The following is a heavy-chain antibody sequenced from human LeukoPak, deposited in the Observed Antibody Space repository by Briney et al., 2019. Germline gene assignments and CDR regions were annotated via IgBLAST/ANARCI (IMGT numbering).Heavy chain of an antibody. J-gene: IGHJ6*03. CDR1: GYTFPRYY. V-gene: IGHV1-46*01. CDR3: ARTGTYYDFWSRYYYYYMDV. Sequence: ASGPVSCQASGYTFPRYYMHWVRHAPVQGLKWMGIIKTTGGSTSYAQKFQGRVTMTRDTSTSTVYMELSSLRSEDTAVYYGARTGTYYDFWSRYYYYYMDVWGKGTTVTVSS. CDR2: IKTTGGST. D-gene: IGHD3-3*01.